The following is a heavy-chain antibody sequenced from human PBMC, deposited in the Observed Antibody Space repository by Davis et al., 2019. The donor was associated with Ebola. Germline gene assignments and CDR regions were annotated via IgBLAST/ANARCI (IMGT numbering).Heavy chain of an antibody. V-gene: IGHV3-48*04. Sequence: GESLKISCAASGFTFSSYSMNWVRQAPGKGLEWVSYISSSGSTIYYADSVKGRFTISRDNAKNSLYLQMNSLRAEDTAVYYCAREVDTATFDYWGQGTLVTVSS. CDR2: ISSSGSTI. CDR1: GFTFSSYS. CDR3: AREVDTATFDY. D-gene: IGHD5-18*01. J-gene: IGHJ4*02.